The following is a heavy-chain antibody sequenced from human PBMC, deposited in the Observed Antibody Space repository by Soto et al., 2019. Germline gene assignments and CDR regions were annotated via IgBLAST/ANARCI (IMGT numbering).Heavy chain of an antibody. CDR2: INPSGGST. J-gene: IGHJ3*02. CDR1: GYTFTSYY. CDR3: ARPGVGATTIDAFDI. Sequence: ASVKVSCKASGYTFTSYYMHWVRQAPGQGLEWMGIINPSGGSTSYAQKFQGRVTMTRDTSTSTVYMELSSLRSEDTAVYYCARPGVGATTIDAFDIWGQGTMVTVSS. D-gene: IGHD1-26*01. V-gene: IGHV1-46*01.